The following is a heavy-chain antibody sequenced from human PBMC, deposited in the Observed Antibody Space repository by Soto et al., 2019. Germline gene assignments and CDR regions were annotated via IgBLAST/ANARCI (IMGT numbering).Heavy chain of an antibody. CDR1: GFTFSDYA. CDR3: AKRVGGDGWAQGY. V-gene: IGHV3-30*18. Sequence: QVQLVESGRGVVQPGRSLRLSCAASGFTFSDYAMHWVRQPPGKGLEWVAAIPYDGSNKYYADSVKGRFTISRDNSKNTLYLQMNSLRAEATEVYHCAKRVGGDGWAQGYSGQGTLVTVSS. J-gene: IGHJ4*02. CDR2: IPYDGSNK. D-gene: IGHD3-10*01.